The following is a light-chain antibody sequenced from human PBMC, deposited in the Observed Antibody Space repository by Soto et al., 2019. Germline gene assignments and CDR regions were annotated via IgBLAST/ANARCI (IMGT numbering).Light chain of an antibody. V-gene: IGKV3-11*01. CDR2: DAS. Sequence: EIVLTQSPATLSLSPGERATLSCRASQSVSSYLAWYQQKPGQAPRLLIYDASKRATGIPVRFSGSGSGTDFTLTISGLEPEDLAVYYCQHRNSWPPIFGPGTKVDFK. CDR3: QHRNSWPPI. CDR1: QSVSSY. J-gene: IGKJ3*01.